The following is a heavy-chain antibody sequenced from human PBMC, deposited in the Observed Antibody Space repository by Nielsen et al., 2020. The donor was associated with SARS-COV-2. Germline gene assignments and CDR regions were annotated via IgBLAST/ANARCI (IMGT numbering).Heavy chain of an antibody. CDR2: INPSGGGT. V-gene: IGHV1-46*01. CDR1: GYTFTSYY. Sequence: ASVKVSCKASGYTFTSYYMHWVRQAPGQGLEWMGIINPSGGGTSYAQKFQGRVTMTRDTSTSTVYMELSSLRSEDTAVYYCARDQRWDNGMDVWGQGTTVTVSS. D-gene: IGHD5-24*01. J-gene: IGHJ6*02. CDR3: ARDQRWDNGMDV.